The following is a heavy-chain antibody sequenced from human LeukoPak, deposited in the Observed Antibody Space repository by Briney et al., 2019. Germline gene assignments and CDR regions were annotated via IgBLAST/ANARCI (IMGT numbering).Heavy chain of an antibody. CDR1: GFTFSSCW. Sequence: GGSLRLSCAASGFTFSSCWMSWVRQAPGKGLEWVANIKQDGSEKYYVDSVKGRFTISRDNAKNSLYLQMNSLRAEDTAVYYCAREGDSSSSFDYWGQGTLVTVSS. V-gene: IGHV3-7*01. D-gene: IGHD6-6*01. J-gene: IGHJ4*02. CDR2: IKQDGSEK. CDR3: AREGDSSSSFDY.